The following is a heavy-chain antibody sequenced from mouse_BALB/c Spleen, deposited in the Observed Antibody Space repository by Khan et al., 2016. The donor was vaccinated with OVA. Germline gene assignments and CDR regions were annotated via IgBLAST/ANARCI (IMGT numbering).Heavy chain of an antibody. Sequence: QIQLVQSGPELKKPGETVKISCKASGYTFTNYGMNWVKQSPGKALKWMGWINTYTGEPTSADDFKGRFAFSLETSASTAYLQINNRKNEDTATXCWARPPYFAYTLAHWGQGTSVTVSS. D-gene: IGHD2-10*01. CDR2: INTYTGEP. J-gene: IGHJ4*01. CDR3: ARPPYFAYTLAH. CDR1: GYTFTNYG. V-gene: IGHV9-3-1*01.